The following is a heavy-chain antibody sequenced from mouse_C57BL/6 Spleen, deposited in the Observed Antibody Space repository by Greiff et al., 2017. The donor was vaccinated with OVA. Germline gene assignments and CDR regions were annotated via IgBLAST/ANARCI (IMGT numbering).Heavy chain of an antibody. Sequence: EVMLVESGGGLVQPGGSLKLSCAASGFTFSDYYMYWVRPTPEKRLEWVAYISNGGGSTYYPDTVQGRFTISRDNAKNTLYLQLSRLKSEDTAMYYCARHKNYFDYWGQGTTLTVSS. CDR1: GFTFSDYY. CDR2: ISNGGGST. V-gene: IGHV5-12*01. CDR3: ARHKNYFDY. J-gene: IGHJ2*01.